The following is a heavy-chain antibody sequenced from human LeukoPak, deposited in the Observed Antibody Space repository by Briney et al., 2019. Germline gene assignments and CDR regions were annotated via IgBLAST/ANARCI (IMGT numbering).Heavy chain of an antibody. CDR2: INHSGST. CDR1: GGSFSGYY. CDR3: ARGCRWLRLFVDAFDI. D-gene: IGHD5-12*01. V-gene: IGHV4-34*01. J-gene: IGHJ3*02. Sequence: SETLSLTCAVYGGSFSGYYWSWIRQPPGKGVEWMGEINHSGSTNYNPSLKSRVTISVDTSKNQFSLKLSSVTAADTAVYYCARGCRWLRLFVDAFDIWGQGTMVTVSS.